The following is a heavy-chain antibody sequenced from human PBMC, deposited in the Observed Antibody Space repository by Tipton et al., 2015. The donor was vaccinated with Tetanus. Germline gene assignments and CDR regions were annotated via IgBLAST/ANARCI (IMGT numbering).Heavy chain of an antibody. V-gene: IGHV3-30*18. Sequence: SLRLSCVASGFTFSDHYMSWVRQAPGKGLEWVAAIWNDGSYKYYADSVKGRITISRDNSKNTVSLQMNRLRPEDTAVYYCAKDLAAYCGGDCFSFDYWGQGTLVTVSS. J-gene: IGHJ4*02. CDR1: GFTFSDHY. CDR2: IWNDGSYK. CDR3: AKDLAAYCGGDCFSFDY. D-gene: IGHD2-21*02.